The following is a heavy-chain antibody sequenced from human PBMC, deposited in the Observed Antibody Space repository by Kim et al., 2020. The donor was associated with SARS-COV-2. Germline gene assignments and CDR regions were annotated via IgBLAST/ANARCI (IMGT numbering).Heavy chain of an antibody. Sequence: GESLKISCKGSGYSFTSYWIGWVRQMPGKGLEWMGIIYPGDSDTRYSPSFQGQVTISADKSISTAYLQWSSLKASDTAMYYCASGLLWFGELSPYYYYGMDVWGQGTTVTVSS. J-gene: IGHJ6*02. CDR1: GYSFTSYW. CDR3: ASGLLWFGELSPYYYYGMDV. V-gene: IGHV5-51*01. CDR2: IYPGDSDT. D-gene: IGHD3-10*01.